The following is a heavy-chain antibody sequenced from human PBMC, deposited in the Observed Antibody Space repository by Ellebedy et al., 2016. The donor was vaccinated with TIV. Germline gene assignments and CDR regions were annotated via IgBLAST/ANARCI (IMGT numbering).Heavy chain of an antibody. CDR1: GYRLTDAS. CDR2: FDPEGGKK. J-gene: IGHJ6*02. CDR3: ARVPCSYSGCQGHGMDV. Sequence: ASVKVSXXVSGYRLTDASTHWVRQAPGKGLEWMGGFDPEGGKKISAQKFQGRLTVTEDETTDTVYMELSGLRADDTAVYYCARVPCSYSGCQGHGMDVWGQGTTVTVS. D-gene: IGHD2-15*01. V-gene: IGHV1-24*01.